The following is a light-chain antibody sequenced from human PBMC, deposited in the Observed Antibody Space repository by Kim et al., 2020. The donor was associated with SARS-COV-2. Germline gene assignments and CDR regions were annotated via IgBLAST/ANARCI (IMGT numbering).Light chain of an antibody. V-gene: IGKV1-27*01. J-gene: IGKJ1*01. CDR3: QKYNSAPWT. CDR2: AAS. CDR1: QDIANS. Sequence: ASVGDRVTITCRTSQDIANSLTWYQQKPGKVPQVLIYAASTLQSGVPSSFSGSGSGTEFTLTIGSLQTEDVATYYCQKYNSAPWTFGPGTKVDIK.